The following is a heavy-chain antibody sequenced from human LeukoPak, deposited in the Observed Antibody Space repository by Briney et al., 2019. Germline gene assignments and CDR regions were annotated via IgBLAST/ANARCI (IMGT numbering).Heavy chain of an antibody. J-gene: IGHJ3*02. CDR3: ARGDYAFDI. V-gene: IGHV3-74*01. D-gene: IGHD2-21*01. CDR1: GFTFTTYW. Sequence: PGGSLRLSCAASGFTFTTYWMHWVRQAPGKGLVWVSRINTDGSSASYADSVKGRFTISRDTAKNTLYLQMNSPRAEDTAVYYCARGDYAFDIWGQGTMVTVSS. CDR2: INTDGSSA.